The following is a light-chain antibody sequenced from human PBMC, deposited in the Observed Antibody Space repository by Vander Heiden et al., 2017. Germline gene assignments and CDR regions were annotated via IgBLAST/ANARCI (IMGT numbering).Light chain of an antibody. J-gene: IGLJ1*01. CDR3: SSYTRSNPTYV. CDR2: DVS. CDR1: SSDVGGYNY. V-gene: IGLV2-14*01. Sequence: QSVLTQPASVSGSPGQPIPISCTGTSSDVGGYNYDSWYQQHPGKAPKVMIYDVSNRPSGVSNRFSGSKSGNTASLTSSGLQAEDEADYYCSSYTRSNPTYVFGTGTKVTVL.